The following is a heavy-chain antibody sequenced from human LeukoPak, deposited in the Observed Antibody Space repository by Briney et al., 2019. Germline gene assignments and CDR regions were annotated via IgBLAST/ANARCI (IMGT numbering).Heavy chain of an antibody. Sequence: GGSLRLSCVVSGFTVTSNYMTWVRQAPGMGLEWLSVIYVGGNTFYADSVKGRFTISRDNSKNTLYLQMNSLRGDDTAVYYCTRGPGYSWNDADGGYWGQGTLVTVSS. CDR3: TRGPGYSWNDADGGY. J-gene: IGHJ4*02. V-gene: IGHV3-66*01. CDR1: GFTVTSNY. CDR2: IYVGGNT. D-gene: IGHD1-1*01.